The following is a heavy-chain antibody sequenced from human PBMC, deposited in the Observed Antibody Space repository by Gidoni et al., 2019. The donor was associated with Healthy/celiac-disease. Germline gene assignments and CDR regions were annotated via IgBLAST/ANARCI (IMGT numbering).Heavy chain of an antibody. J-gene: IGHJ4*02. Sequence: QVQLVESGGGVVQPGRSLRLSCAASGFTFSSYAMHWVRQAPGKGLEWVAVISYDGSNKYYADSVKGRFTSSRDNSKNTLYLQMNSLRAEDTAVYYCAREGGYALSPYFDYWGQGTLVTVSS. D-gene: IGHD5-12*01. CDR2: ISYDGSNK. CDR1: GFTFSSYA. CDR3: AREGGYALSPYFDY. V-gene: IGHV3-30*04.